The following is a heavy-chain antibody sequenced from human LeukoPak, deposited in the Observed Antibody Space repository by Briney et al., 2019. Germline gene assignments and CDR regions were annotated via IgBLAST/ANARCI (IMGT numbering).Heavy chain of an antibody. Sequence: SETLSLTCTVSGGSISSYYWSWIRQPAGKGLGWIGRIYTSGSTNYNPSLKSRVTMSVDTSKNQFSLKLSSVTAADTAVYYCTRAIVVVPAATFFEYWGQGTLVTVSS. CDR1: GGSISSYY. CDR3: TRAIVVVPAATFFEY. D-gene: IGHD2-2*01. J-gene: IGHJ4*02. V-gene: IGHV4-4*07. CDR2: IYTSGST.